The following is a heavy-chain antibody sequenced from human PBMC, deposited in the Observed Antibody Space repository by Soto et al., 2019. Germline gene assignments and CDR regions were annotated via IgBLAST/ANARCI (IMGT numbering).Heavy chain of an antibody. D-gene: IGHD3-3*01. J-gene: IGHJ6*02. CDR2: IWYDGSNK. Sequence: PGGSLRLSCAASGFTFSSYGMHWVRQASGKGLEWGAVIWYDGSNKYYADSVKGRFTISRDNSKNTLYLQMNSLRAEDTAVYYCARGRGYDFWSGYQDYYYYGMDVWGQGTTVTVSS. CDR3: ARGRGYDFWSGYQDYYYYGMDV. V-gene: IGHV3-33*01. CDR1: GFTFSSYG.